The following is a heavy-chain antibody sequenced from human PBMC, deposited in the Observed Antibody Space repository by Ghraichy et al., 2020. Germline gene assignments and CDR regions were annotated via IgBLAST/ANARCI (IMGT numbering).Heavy chain of an antibody. Sequence: SETLSLTCAVNGGSFSAYYWTWIRQPPGKGLEWIGEIDHSGGTNYNPSLKSRVTISVDTSKNHLSLKMNSVTAADTAVYYCAKWVFAAGTKFHHWGQGTLVTVSS. CDR1: GGSFSAYY. J-gene: IGHJ1*01. CDR2: IDHSGGT. V-gene: IGHV4-34*01. D-gene: IGHD6-13*01. CDR3: AKWVFAAGTKFHH.